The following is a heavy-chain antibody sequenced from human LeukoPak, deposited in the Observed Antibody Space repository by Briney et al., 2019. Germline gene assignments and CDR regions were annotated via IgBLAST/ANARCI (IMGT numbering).Heavy chain of an antibody. Sequence: ASVKVSCKASGGTFSSYAISWVRQAPGQGLEWMGGIIPIFGTANYAQKFQGRVTITADKSTSTAYMELSSLRSEDTAVYYCAREDLGFCSNTTCYGFDHWGQGTLVTVSS. CDR1: GGTFSSYA. CDR2: IIPIFGTA. V-gene: IGHV1-69*06. J-gene: IGHJ4*02. CDR3: AREDLGFCSNTTCYGFDH. D-gene: IGHD2-2*01.